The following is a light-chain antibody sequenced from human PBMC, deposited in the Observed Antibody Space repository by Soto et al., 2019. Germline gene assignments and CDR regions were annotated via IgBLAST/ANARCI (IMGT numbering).Light chain of an antibody. CDR3: TSYTSSITYV. J-gene: IGLJ1*01. CDR1: SSGVGGYNF. CDR2: DVT. V-gene: IGLV2-14*03. Sequence: SVLTQPASVSGSPGQSITISCPGTSSGVGGYNFVSWYQHHPGKAPKLIIYDVTNRPSGISNRFSGSKSGNTASLTISGLQAEDEADYYCTSYTSSITYVFGTGTKVT.